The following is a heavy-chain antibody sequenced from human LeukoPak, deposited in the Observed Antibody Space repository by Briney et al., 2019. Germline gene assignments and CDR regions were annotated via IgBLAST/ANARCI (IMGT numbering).Heavy chain of an antibody. CDR3: ARDPELGVAYFDY. J-gene: IGHJ4*02. D-gene: IGHD1-26*01. V-gene: IGHV3-48*04. Sequence: GGSLRLSCAASGFTFSIYNMNWVRQAPGKGLEWVSYIDSGGSSIFYADSVKGRFTISRDNAGNSLYLQMNSLRAEDTAVYYCARDPELGVAYFDYWGQGTLVTVSS. CDR2: IDSGGSSI. CDR1: GFTFSIYN.